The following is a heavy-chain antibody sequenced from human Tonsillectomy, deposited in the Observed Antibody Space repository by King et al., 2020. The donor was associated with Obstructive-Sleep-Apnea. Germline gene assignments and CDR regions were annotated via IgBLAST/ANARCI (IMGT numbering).Heavy chain of an antibody. D-gene: IGHD6-19*01. V-gene: IGHV3-23*04. J-gene: IGHJ6*02. Sequence: VQLVESGGGLVQPGGSLRLSCAASGFTFSSYAMSWVRQAPGKGLEWVSAISGSGGSTYYADSGKGRFTISRDNSKNTLYLQMNSLRGEDTAEYYCAKDLNTYSSGWYVDYYYGMDVWGQGTTVTVSS. CDR2: ISGSGGST. CDR3: AKDLNTYSSGWYVDYYYGMDV. CDR1: GFTFSSYA.